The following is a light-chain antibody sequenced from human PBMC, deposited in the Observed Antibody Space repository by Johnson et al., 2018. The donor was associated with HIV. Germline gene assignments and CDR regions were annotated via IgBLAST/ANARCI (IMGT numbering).Light chain of an antibody. Sequence: QPVLTQPPSVSAAPGQKVTISCSGSSSNIGNNYVSWYQQLPGTAPKLLIYDNNKRPSGIPDRFSGSKSGPSATLGITGLPTGDEADYYCGTWDSSLSVYVFGTGTKVTVL. CDR2: DNN. CDR3: GTWDSSLSVYV. CDR1: SSNIGNNY. V-gene: IGLV1-51*01. J-gene: IGLJ1*01.